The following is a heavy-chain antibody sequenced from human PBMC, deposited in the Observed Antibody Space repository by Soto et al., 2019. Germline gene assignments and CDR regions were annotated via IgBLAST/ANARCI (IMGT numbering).Heavy chain of an antibody. CDR3: AASVLRYFDWLSTYYFDY. CDR1: GGSVSSGSYY. Sequence: QVQLQESGPGLVKPSETLSLTCTVSGGSVSSGSYYWSWIRQPPGKGLEWIGYIYYSGSTNYNPSLKIRVTISVDTSKNQFSLKLSSVTAADTAVYYCAASVLRYFDWLSTYYFDYWGQGTLVTVSS. D-gene: IGHD3-9*01. V-gene: IGHV4-61*01. CDR2: IYYSGST. J-gene: IGHJ4*02.